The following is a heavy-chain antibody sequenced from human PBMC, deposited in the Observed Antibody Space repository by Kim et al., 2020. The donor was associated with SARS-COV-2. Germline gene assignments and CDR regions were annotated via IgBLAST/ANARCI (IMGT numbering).Heavy chain of an antibody. J-gene: IGHJ6*02. Sequence: GGSLRLSCAASGFTFSSYSMNWVRQAPGKGLEWVSSISSSSSYIYYADSVKGRFTISRDNAKNSLYLQMNSLRAEDTAVYYCARVRRGGKENYGIDVWGQGTTVTVSS. CDR1: GFTFSSYS. CDR3: ARVRRGGKENYGIDV. CDR2: ISSSSSYI. V-gene: IGHV3-21*01. D-gene: IGHD3-16*01.